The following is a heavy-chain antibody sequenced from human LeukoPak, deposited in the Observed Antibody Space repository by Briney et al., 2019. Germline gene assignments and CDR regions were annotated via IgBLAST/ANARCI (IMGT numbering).Heavy chain of an antibody. CDR1: GYTFTSYG. CDR2: INGGNGDA. J-gene: IGHJ4*02. CDR3: ARADDSSGYCFDY. V-gene: IGHV1-3*01. D-gene: IGHD3-22*01. Sequence: ASVKVSCKTSGYTFTSYGMHWVRQAPGQRLEWMGWINGGNGDAKYSQKFQGRVTMTRDTSTSTVYMELSSLRSEDTAVYYCARADDSSGYCFDYWGQGTLVTVSS.